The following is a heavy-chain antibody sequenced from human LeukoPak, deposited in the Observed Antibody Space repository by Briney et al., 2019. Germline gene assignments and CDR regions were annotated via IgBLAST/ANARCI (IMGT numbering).Heavy chain of an antibody. D-gene: IGHD5-18*01. J-gene: IGHJ4*02. V-gene: IGHV3-23*01. CDR2: ITDAVGST. CDR3: AKDVRGYSYGAANDY. Sequence: GGSLRLSCAASGFTFSSSSISWVRQAPGKGLEWVSAITDAVGSTHYADSVKGRFTISSDNSKNTVYLQMNSLRPEDMAVYYCAKDVRGYSYGAANDYWGQGTLVTVSS. CDR1: GFTFSSSS.